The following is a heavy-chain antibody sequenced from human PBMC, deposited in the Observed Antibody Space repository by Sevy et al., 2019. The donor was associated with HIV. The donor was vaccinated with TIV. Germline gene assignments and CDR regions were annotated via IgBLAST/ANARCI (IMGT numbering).Heavy chain of an antibody. CDR3: SRWKAAQSIFDY. D-gene: IGHD6-13*01. Sequence: GGCLRLSCTASGFTFGDYCMSWVRQAPGKGLEWLAFLKSDVYGGTVDHAASVRGRFVISRDDSKTSAYLQMNDLKTEDSDGYYCSRWKAAQSIFDYWGQGALVTVSS. V-gene: IGHV3-49*04. J-gene: IGHJ4*02. CDR2: LKSDVYGGTV. CDR1: GFTFGDYC.